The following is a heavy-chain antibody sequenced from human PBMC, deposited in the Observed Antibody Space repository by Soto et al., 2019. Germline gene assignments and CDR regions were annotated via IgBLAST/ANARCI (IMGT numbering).Heavy chain of an antibody. CDR2: ISYDGSEN. CDR1: GFTFSYYA. J-gene: IGHJ4*02. D-gene: IGHD3-16*02. V-gene: IGHV3-30*18. Sequence: QVQLVESGGGVVQPGRSLRLSCAASGFTFSYYAMHWVRQAPGKGLEWVAVISYDGSENYYGDSVRGRFTISRDNSKNTLNLQMNSLRADDTGVYYCAKGLGELSPESYDYWGQGILITVSS. CDR3: AKGLGELSPESYDY.